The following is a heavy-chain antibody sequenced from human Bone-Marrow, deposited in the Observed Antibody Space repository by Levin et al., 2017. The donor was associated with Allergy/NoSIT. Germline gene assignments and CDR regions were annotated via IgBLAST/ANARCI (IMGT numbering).Heavy chain of an antibody. CDR3: ARGPYSGSYYYGMDV. J-gene: IGHJ6*02. V-gene: IGHV3-53*01. D-gene: IGHD1-26*01. Sequence: GESLKISCAASGFTVSSYYMSWVRQAPGHGLEWVAVIYSGGSTYYADSVKGRFTISRDNSKNTLYFQMNSLRAEDTAVYYCARGPYSGSYYYGMDVWRQGTTVTVSS. CDR1: GFTVSSYY. CDR2: IYSGGST.